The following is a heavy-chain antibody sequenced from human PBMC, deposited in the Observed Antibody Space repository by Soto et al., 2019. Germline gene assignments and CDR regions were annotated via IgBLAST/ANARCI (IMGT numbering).Heavy chain of an antibody. D-gene: IGHD3-9*01. CDR3: ARDRYFASYDFDY. J-gene: IGHJ4*02. CDR1: GFTFTAYA. V-gene: IGHV3-30-3*01. Sequence: QVQLVESGGGVVQPGRSLRLSCAASGFTFTAYAMHWVRQAPDKGLEWVAVISYDGSNKHYADSVKGRLTIARDNSKNPLYLQLNSLRAEDTTVYYCARDRYFASYDFDYGGQGTLVTVSS. CDR2: ISYDGSNK.